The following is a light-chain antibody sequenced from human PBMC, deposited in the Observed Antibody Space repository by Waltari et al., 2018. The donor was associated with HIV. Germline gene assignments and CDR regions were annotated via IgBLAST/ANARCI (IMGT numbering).Light chain of an antibody. V-gene: IGLV1-40*01. Sequence: QSVLTQPPSVSGAQGQRVTISCTGGSSNIGADYDVHWYQQIPGTAPKLLISGTKNRPSGVPDRFAASKSGASASLAITGLQAEDEADYFCQSYDRSLSASVVFGGGTKLTVL. CDR1: SSNIGADYD. CDR2: GTK. CDR3: QSYDRSLSASVV. J-gene: IGLJ2*01.